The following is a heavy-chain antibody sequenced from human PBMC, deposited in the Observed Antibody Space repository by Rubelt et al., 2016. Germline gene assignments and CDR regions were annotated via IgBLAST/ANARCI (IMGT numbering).Heavy chain of an antibody. J-gene: IGHJ5*02. D-gene: IGHD6-19*01. CDR3: ARGKSIAVAGTHHGVYWFDP. Sequence: NYAQKLQGRVTMTTDTSTSTAYMELRSLRSDDTAVYYCARGKSIAVAGTHHGVYWFDPWGQGTLVTVSS. V-gene: IGHV1-18*01.